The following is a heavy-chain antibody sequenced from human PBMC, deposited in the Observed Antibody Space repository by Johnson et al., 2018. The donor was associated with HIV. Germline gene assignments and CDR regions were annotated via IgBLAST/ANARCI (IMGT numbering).Heavy chain of an antibody. V-gene: IGHV3-30*02. Sequence: QVQLVESGGGVVQPGGSLRLSCAASGFTFSNYGMHWVRQAPGKGLEWVAFIRYDGSNKYYADSVKGRFTISRDNSKNTLYLQMNSLRAEDTAVYFCARGRDPGDYVGLGAFDIWGQGTMVTVSS. CDR2: IRYDGSNK. J-gene: IGHJ3*02. CDR3: ARGRDPGDYVGLGAFDI. CDR1: GFTFSNYG. D-gene: IGHD4-17*01.